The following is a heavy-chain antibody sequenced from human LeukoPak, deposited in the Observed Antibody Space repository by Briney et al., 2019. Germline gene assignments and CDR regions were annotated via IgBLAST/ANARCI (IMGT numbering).Heavy chain of an antibody. Sequence: GRSLRLSCAASGFTFDDYAMHWVRQAPGKGLEWVSGISWNSGSIGYADSVKGRFTISRDNAKNSLYLQMNSLRAEDTALYYCASTGDFDYWGQGTLVTVSS. D-gene: IGHD2-8*02. J-gene: IGHJ4*02. V-gene: IGHV3-9*01. CDR3: ASTGDFDY. CDR2: ISWNSGSI. CDR1: GFTFDDYA.